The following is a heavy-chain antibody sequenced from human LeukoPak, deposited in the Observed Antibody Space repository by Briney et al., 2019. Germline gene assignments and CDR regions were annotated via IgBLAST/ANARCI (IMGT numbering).Heavy chain of an antibody. D-gene: IGHD4-23*01. CDR1: GFTFSSYA. J-gene: IGHJ4*02. Sequence: PGGSLRLSCAASGFTFSSYAMSWVRQAPGKGLVWVSRIASDGSSTTYADSVKGRFSISRDNAKNTLYLQMNSLRVEDTVVYYCARGRPHGNDYWGQGTLVTVSS. V-gene: IGHV3-74*01. CDR2: IASDGSST. CDR3: ARGRPHGNDY.